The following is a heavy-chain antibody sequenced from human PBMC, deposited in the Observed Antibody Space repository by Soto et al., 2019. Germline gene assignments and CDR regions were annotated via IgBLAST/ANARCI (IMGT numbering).Heavy chain of an antibody. CDR1: GGSISSYY. D-gene: IGHD6-13*01. Sequence: PSETLSLTCTVSGGSISSYYWSWIRQPPGKGLEWIGYIYYSGSTNYNPSLKSRVTISVDTSKNQFSLKLSSVTAADTAVCYCARGFIAAAGWDYYYGMDVWGQGTTVTVSS. V-gene: IGHV4-59*01. CDR2: IYYSGST. CDR3: ARGFIAAAGWDYYYGMDV. J-gene: IGHJ6*02.